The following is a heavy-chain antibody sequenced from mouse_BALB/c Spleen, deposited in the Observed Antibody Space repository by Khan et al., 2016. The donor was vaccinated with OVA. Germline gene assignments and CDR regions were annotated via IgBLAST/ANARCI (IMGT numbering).Heavy chain of an antibody. V-gene: IGHV1S41*01. J-gene: IGHJ4*01. CDR3: EREDYYGSSCYAIDY. D-gene: IGHD1-1*01. CDR1: GYTFTSYW. CDR2: IGPGSSNV. Sequence: DLVKPGASVKLSCKASGYTFTSYWINWIKQRPGQGLEWIGRIGPGSSNVKYNDMFKDKATLTADTSSNTAHIQLSSLPSEDSAVSFCEREDYYGSSCYAIDYWGQGTSVTVSA.